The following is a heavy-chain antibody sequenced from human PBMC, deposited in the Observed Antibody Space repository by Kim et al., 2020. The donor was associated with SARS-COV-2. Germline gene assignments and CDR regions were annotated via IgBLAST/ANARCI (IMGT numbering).Heavy chain of an antibody. V-gene: IGHV4-34*01. CDR1: GGSFSGYY. CDR3: AVTGYPPGAFDI. CDR2: INHSGST. J-gene: IGHJ3*02. D-gene: IGHD3-9*01. Sequence: SETLSLTCAVYGGSFSGYYWSWIRQPPGKGLEWIGEINHSGSTNYNPSLKSRVTISVDTSKNQFSLKLSSVTAADTAVYYCAVTGYPPGAFDIWGQGTMV.